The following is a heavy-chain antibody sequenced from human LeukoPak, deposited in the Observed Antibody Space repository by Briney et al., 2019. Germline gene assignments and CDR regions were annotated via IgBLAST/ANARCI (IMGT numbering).Heavy chain of an antibody. D-gene: IGHD3-10*01. CDR2: ISYDGINT. Sequence: GRSLRLSCAASGFTFTSYGMHWVRQAPGKGLEWVAVISYDGINTYYTDSVKGRFTISRDNSKNTLYLQMNSLRAEDTAVYYCAKSGHTGYYDSGWHFDYWGQGTLVTVSS. CDR1: GFTFTSYG. CDR3: AKSGHTGYYDSGWHFDY. J-gene: IGHJ4*02. V-gene: IGHV3-30*18.